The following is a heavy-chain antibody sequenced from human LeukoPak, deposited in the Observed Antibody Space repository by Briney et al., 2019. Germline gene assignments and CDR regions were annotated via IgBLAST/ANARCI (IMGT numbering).Heavy chain of an antibody. D-gene: IGHD6-13*01. V-gene: IGHV4-59*08. CDR3: ARLRKAAGVYHFDY. Sequence: KPSETPSLTCTVSGGSMSSYYWSWIRQPPGKGLEWIGYIFYSGSTNYNPSLKSRVTVSVDTSKNQFSLKLSSVTAADTAVYYCARLRKAAGVYHFDYWGQGTLVTVSS. J-gene: IGHJ4*02. CDR2: IFYSGST. CDR1: GGSMSSYY.